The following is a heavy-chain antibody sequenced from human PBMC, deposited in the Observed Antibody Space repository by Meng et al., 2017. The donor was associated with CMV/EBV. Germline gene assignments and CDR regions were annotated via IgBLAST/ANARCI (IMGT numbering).Heavy chain of an antibody. CDR1: GFTFSNAW. V-gene: IGHV3-15*01. J-gene: IGHJ4*02. CDR2: IKSKTDGGTT. D-gene: IGHD2-15*01. CDR3: TTDGGGSFPGYYFDY. Sequence: GESLKISCAASGFTFSNAWMSWVRQAPGKGLEWVGRIKSKTDGGTTDYAAPVKGRFTISRDDSKNTLYLQMNSLKTEDTAVYYCTTDGGGSFPGYYFDYWGQGTLVTVSS.